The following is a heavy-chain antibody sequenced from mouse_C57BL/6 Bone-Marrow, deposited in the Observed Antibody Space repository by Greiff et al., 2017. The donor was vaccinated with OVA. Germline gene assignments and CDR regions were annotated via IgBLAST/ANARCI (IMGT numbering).Heavy chain of an antibody. CDR3: TRELLRSYWYFDV. D-gene: IGHD1-1*01. Sequence: QVHVKQSGAELVRPGASVTLSCKASGYTFTDYEMHWVKQTPVHGLEWIGAIDPETGGTAYNQKFKGKAILAADKSSSTVYMELRSLTSEDSAVYYCTRELLRSYWYFDVWGTGTTVTVSS. V-gene: IGHV1-15*01. CDR1: GYTFTDYE. J-gene: IGHJ1*03. CDR2: IDPETGGT.